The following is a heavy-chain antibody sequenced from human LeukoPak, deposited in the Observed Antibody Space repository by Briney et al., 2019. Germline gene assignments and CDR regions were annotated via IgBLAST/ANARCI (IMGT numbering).Heavy chain of an antibody. D-gene: IGHD5-12*01. Sequence: PGGSLRLSCAASRFTFSSYAMHWVRQAPGKGLEWVSDISGSGGNTYYADSVKGRFTISRDNSKNTLYLQMNSLRAEDTAVYYCAKVGGRYSGYDVYFDYWGQGTLVTVSS. CDR3: AKVGGRYSGYDVYFDY. CDR1: RFTFSSYA. V-gene: IGHV3-23*01. CDR2: ISGSGGNT. J-gene: IGHJ4*02.